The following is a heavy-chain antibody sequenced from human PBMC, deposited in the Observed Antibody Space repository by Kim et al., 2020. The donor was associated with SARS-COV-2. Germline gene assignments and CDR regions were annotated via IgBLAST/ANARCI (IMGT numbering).Heavy chain of an antibody. Sequence: GGSLRLSCAASGFTFDDYAMHWVRQAPGKGLEWVSLISGDGGSTYYADSVKGRFTISRDNSKNSLYLQMNSLRTEDTALYYCAKDMRDCSGGSCYRYYYCMDVWGQGTTVTVSS. CDR2: ISGDGGST. CDR3: AKDMRDCSGGSCYRYYYCMDV. D-gene: IGHD2-15*01. CDR1: GFTFDDYA. J-gene: IGHJ6*02. V-gene: IGHV3-43*02.